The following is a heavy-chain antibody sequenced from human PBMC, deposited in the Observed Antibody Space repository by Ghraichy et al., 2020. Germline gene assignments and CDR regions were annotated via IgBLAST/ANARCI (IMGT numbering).Heavy chain of an antibody. Sequence: SETLSLTCTVSGGSISSYYWSWIRQPPGKGLEWIGYIYYSGSTNYNPSLKSRVTISVDTSKNQFSLKLSSVTAADTAVYYCARLAARFYYYMDVWGKGTTVTVSS. CDR1: GGSISSYY. V-gene: IGHV4-59*01. CDR2: IYYSGST. J-gene: IGHJ6*03. CDR3: ARLAARFYYYMDV. D-gene: IGHD6-6*01.